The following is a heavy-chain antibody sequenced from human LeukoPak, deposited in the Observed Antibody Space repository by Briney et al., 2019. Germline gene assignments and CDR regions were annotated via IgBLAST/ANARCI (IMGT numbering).Heavy chain of an antibody. CDR1: GLTFSSYS. Sequence: GGSLRLSCAASGLTFSSYSVNWVRRAPGKGLEWVSSISSSSSYIYYADSVKGRFTISRDNAKNSLYLQMNSLRAEDTAVYYCARAYDYVWGSYRYSFDYWGHGTLVTVSS. J-gene: IGHJ4*01. CDR3: ARAYDYVWGSYRYSFDY. CDR2: ISSSSSYI. D-gene: IGHD3-16*02. V-gene: IGHV3-21*01.